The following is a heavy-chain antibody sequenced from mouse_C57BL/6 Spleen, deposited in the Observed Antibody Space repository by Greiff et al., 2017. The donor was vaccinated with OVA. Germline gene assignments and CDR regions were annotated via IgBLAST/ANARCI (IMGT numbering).Heavy chain of an antibody. CDR3: ARDGYYDSHYAMDY. Sequence: EVKVEESGGGLVQPGGSLKLSCAASGFTFSDYYMYWVRQTPEKRLEWVAYISNGGGSTYYPDTVKGRFTISRDNAKNTLYLQMSRLKSEDTAMYYCARDGYYDSHYAMDYWGQGTSVTVSS. D-gene: IGHD2-3*01. V-gene: IGHV5-12*01. J-gene: IGHJ4*01. CDR1: GFTFSDYY. CDR2: ISNGGGST.